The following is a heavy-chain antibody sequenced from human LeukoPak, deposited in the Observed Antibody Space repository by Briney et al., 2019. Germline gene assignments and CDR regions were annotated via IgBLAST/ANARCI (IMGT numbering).Heavy chain of an antibody. D-gene: IGHD7-27*01. CDR2: INPNSGGT. Sequence: ASVKVSCKASGYTFTGYYMHWVRQAPGQGLEWMAWINPNSGGTNYAQKFQGRVTMTRDTSISTAYMELSRLRSDDTAVYYCARGPPTLIGVYFDYWGQGTLVTVSS. J-gene: IGHJ4*02. CDR1: GYTFTGYY. CDR3: ARGPPTLIGVYFDY. V-gene: IGHV1-2*02.